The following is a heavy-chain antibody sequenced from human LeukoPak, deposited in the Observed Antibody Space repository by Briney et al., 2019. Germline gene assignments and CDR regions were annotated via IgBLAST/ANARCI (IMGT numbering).Heavy chain of an antibody. V-gene: IGHV4-59*01. CDR1: GGPISSYY. CDR2: IFYTRST. D-gene: IGHD6-19*01. CDR3: ARVAGIAVASTFQH. J-gene: IGHJ1*01. Sequence: SETLSLTCTVSGGPISSYYWSWIRQPPGKGLEWIGYIFYTRSTNYNPSLKSRVTMSVDTSKNQFSLKLSSVTAADTAVYYCARVAGIAVASTFQHWGQGTLVTVSS.